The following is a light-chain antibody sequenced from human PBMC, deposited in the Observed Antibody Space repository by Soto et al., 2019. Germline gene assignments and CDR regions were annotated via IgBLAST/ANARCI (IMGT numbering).Light chain of an antibody. J-gene: IGKJ2*01. V-gene: IGKV3-20*01. Sequence: EIVLTQSPGTLSFSPGERATLSSRASQRVSSTYLAWYQQKPGQAPRLLIYGASSRATGIPDRFSGSGSGTDFTLTISRLEPEDFAVYYCQQYGSSPRTFGQGTKLEIK. CDR3: QQYGSSPRT. CDR1: QRVSSTY. CDR2: GAS.